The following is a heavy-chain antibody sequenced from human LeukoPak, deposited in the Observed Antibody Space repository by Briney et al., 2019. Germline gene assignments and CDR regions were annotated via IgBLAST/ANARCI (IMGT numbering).Heavy chain of an antibody. D-gene: IGHD3-22*01. J-gene: IGHJ4*02. CDR2: ISSSSSYI. CDR1: GFTFSSYS. CDR3: ARNRGDYYDSSGYSDY. V-gene: IGHV3-21*01. Sequence: PGGSLRLSCAASGFTFSSYSMNWVRQAPGKGLEWVSSISSSSSYIYYADSVKGRFTISRDNSKNTLYLQMGSPRAEDMAVYYCARNRGDYYDSSGYSDYWGQGTLVTVSS.